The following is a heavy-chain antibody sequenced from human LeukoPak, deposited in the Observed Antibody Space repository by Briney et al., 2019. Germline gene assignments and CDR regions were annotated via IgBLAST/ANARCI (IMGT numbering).Heavy chain of an antibody. D-gene: IGHD3-22*01. J-gene: IGHJ4*02. CDR2: ISWNSGSI. CDR3: AKDMRYDSSGFLGY. Sequence: PGGSLRLSCAASGFTFDDYAMHWVRQAPGKGLEWVSGISWNSGSIGYADSVKGRFTISRDNAKNSLYLQMNGLRAEDTALYYCAKDMRYDSSGFLGYWGQGTLVTVSS. V-gene: IGHV3-9*01. CDR1: GFTFDDYA.